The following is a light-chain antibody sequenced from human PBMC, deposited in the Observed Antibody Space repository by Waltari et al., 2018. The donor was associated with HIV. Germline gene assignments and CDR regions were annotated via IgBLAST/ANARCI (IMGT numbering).Light chain of an antibody. CDR2: EDS. CDR3: FSTDNVGDPCV. CDR1: ALPKKY. J-gene: IGLJ3*02. Sequence: SYELTQPPSVSVSPGQTARITCSGDALPKKYAYWYQLKSGQAPMLVIYEDSQRPSGIPERFSGTSSGTMATLTISGAQVEDEADYYCFSTDNVGDPCVFGGGTKVTVL. V-gene: IGLV3-10*01.